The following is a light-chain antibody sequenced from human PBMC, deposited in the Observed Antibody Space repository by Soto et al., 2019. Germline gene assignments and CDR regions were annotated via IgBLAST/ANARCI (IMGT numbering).Light chain of an antibody. V-gene: IGKV1-27*01. CDR1: QGISNY. J-gene: IGKJ4*01. CDR2: AAS. CDR3: QKYNTVPS. Sequence: DIQMTQSPSSLSASVGDRVTITCRASQGISNYLTWYQQKPGKVPKLLIYAASTLQSGAPSRFSGSGSGTDFTLTISSLQPEDVATYYCQKYNTVPSFGGGTKVDIK.